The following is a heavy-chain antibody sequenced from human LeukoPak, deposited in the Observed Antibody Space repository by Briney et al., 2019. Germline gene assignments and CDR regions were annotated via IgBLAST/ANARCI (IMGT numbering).Heavy chain of an antibody. V-gene: IGHV3-30*03. D-gene: IGHD6-19*01. Sequence: GTSLRLSCVASGFTFSNYGMHWVRQVPGKGLEWVAVISYGGGNEYYTHSVKGRFTISRDNSKNTLYLQMNSLRAEDTAVYYCARVSSGWYGYYFDYWGQGTLVTVSS. J-gene: IGHJ4*02. CDR3: ARVSSGWYGYYFDY. CDR1: GFTFSNYG. CDR2: ISYGGGNE.